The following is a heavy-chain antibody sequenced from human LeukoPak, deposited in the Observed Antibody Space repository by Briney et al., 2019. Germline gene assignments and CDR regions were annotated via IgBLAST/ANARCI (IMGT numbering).Heavy chain of an antibody. CDR2: ISSSSSYI. D-gene: IGHD5-12*01. Sequence: PGRSLRLSCAASGFTFSSYSMNWVRQAPGKGLEWVSSISSSSSYIYYADSVKGRFTISRDNAKNSLYLQMNSLRAEDTAVYYCARDPYGYSGYDPFWGQGTLVTVSS. CDR1: GFTFSSYS. V-gene: IGHV3-21*01. J-gene: IGHJ4*02. CDR3: ARDPYGYSGYDPF.